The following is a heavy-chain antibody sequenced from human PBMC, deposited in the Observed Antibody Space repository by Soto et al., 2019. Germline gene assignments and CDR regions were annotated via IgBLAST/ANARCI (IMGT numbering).Heavy chain of an antibody. Sequence: QVQLVESGGGVVQPGRSLRLSCVASGFTFSSYAMHWVRQAPGKGLEWAAVISYDGNYKYYAESVKGRFTISRDNSKNTLHLQMNSLRAEDTAVYSCAREGGLVAADGYCMDVLGQGTTVAGSS. V-gene: IGHV3-30-3*01. CDR3: AREGGLVAADGYCMDV. J-gene: IGHJ6*02. D-gene: IGHD6-13*01. CDR2: ISYDGNYK. CDR1: GFTFSSYA.